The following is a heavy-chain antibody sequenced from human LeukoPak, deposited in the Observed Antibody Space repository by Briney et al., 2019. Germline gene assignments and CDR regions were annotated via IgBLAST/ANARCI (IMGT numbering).Heavy chain of an antibody. J-gene: IGHJ4*02. Sequence: ASVKVSCKASGYTFTSYGISWVRQAPGQGLEWMGWISAYNGNTNYAQKLQGRVTMTRDTSTSTVYMELSSLRSEDTAVYYCARWVSIGSSGYYVFDYWGQGTLVTVSS. D-gene: IGHD3-22*01. CDR3: ARWVSIGSSGYYVFDY. CDR2: ISAYNGNT. CDR1: GYTFTSYG. V-gene: IGHV1-18*01.